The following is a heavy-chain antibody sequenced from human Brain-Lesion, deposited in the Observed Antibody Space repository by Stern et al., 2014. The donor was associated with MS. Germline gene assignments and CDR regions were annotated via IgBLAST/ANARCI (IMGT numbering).Heavy chain of an antibody. J-gene: IGHJ4*02. CDR1: GGSISSGGYY. CDR3: VRETGGYTYGDTDFFDF. V-gene: IGHV4-61*02. CDR2: IDARGSP. Sequence: VQLVESGPGLVKPSQTLSLTCRVSGGSISSGGYYWNWLRPPAGKGLGWVGGIDARGSPNYSPSLQSRVFISGDASKNQFSLKLSSVTAADAAMYYCVRETGGYTYGDTDFFDFWGQGTLVTVSS. D-gene: IGHD5-18*01.